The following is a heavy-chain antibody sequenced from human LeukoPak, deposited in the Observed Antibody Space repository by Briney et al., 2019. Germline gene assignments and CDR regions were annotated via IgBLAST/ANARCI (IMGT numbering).Heavy chain of an antibody. CDR1: GFTFSTYS. V-gene: IGHV3-48*01. CDR2: VKSGNYDI. Sequence: PGGPLRLSGEASGFTFSTYSMNWVRQPPGKGLEWLSYVKSGNYDIQYADSVTGRFTVSRDSATNSLYLQMNDLKAEDTAVYYCARDSDWAFDYWGQGSLVTVSS. CDR3: ARDSDWAFDY. J-gene: IGHJ4*02. D-gene: IGHD3-9*01.